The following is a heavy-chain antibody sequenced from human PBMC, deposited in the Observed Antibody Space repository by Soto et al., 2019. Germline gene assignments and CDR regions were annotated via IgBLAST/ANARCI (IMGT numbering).Heavy chain of an antibody. CDR2: ISAYNGNT. D-gene: IGHD1-7*01. CDR3: VRGQELPFYYYYMDV. J-gene: IGHJ6*03. V-gene: IGHV1-18*01. CDR1: GYTFTSYG. Sequence: ASVKVSCKASGYTFTSYGISWVRQAPGQGLEWMGWISAYNGNTNYAQKLQGRVTMTTDTSTSTAYMELRSLRSDDTAVYYCVRGQELPFYYYYMDVWGKGTTVTVSS.